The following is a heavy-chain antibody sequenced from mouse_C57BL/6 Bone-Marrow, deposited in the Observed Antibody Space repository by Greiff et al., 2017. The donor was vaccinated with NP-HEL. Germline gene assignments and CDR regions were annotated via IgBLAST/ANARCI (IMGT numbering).Heavy chain of an antibody. Sequence: QVQLQQSGAELVRPGASVTLSCKASGYTFTDYEMHWVKQTPVHGLEWIGAIDPETGGTAYNQKFKGKAILTADKSSSTAYMELRSLTSEDSAVYYCTRLVDWYFDVWGTGTTVTVSS. D-gene: IGHD1-1*02. CDR1: GYTFTDYE. J-gene: IGHJ1*03. CDR3: TRLVDWYFDV. V-gene: IGHV1-15*01. CDR2: IDPETGGT.